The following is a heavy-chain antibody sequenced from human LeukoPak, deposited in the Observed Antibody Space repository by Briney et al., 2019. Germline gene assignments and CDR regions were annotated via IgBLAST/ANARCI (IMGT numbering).Heavy chain of an antibody. CDR1: GFTFSDAW. CDR3: TADMPASSRAADY. D-gene: IGHD2-15*01. CDR2: IKSKTDGGKT. V-gene: IGHV3-15*01. J-gene: IGHJ4*02. Sequence: GGSLRLSCAASGFTFSDAWMTWVRQATGMGLEWVGRIKSKTDGGKTDYSPPVKGRFTISRDDSKNTLYLQINSLKTEDTAVYYCTADMPASSRAADYWGQGTLVTVSS.